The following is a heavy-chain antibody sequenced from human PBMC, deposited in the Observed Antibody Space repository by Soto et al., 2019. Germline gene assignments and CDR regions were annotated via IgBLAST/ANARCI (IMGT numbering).Heavy chain of an antibody. CDR2: LSGSSLNT. V-gene: IGHV3-23*01. CDR1: GFTFCNYA. J-gene: IGHJ6*02. CDR3: TTQFFLSSRKPPEDV. Sequence: GGSLRLSCEASGFTFCNYAITLFRHCPGRGLEWVSALSGSSLNTYYADSVKGRFTISRDNSKNTMYLEMNSLRVDDTAVYYCTTQFFLSSRKPPEDVWGQGTPVTVS.